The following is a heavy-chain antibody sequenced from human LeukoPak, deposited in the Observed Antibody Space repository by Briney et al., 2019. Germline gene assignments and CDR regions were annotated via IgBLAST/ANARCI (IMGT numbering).Heavy chain of an antibody. D-gene: IGHD2-2*01. V-gene: IGHV4-34*01. CDR2: INHSGST. CDR1: GGSFSGYY. J-gene: IGHJ4*02. CDR3: ARVYCRSTTCYHYFDY. Sequence: PSETLSLTCAVYGGSFSGYYWSWIRQPPGKGLEWIGEINHSGSTNYNPSLKSRVTISVDTSKNQFSLKLSSVTAADTAVYYCARVYCRSTTCYHYFDYWGQGTQVTVSS.